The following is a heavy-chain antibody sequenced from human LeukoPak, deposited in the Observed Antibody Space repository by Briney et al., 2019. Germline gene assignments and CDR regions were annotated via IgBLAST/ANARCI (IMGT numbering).Heavy chain of an antibody. CDR3: AKALYYYGSGSYYNRPFDY. CDR1: GFTFRSYG. D-gene: IGHD3-10*01. J-gene: IGHJ4*02. V-gene: IGHV3-30*02. Sequence: PGGSLRLSCAASGFTFRSYGMHWVRQAPGKGLEWVAFIRYYESNKYYADSVKGRFTISRDNSKNTLYLQMNSLRAEDTAVYYCAKALYYYGSGSYYNRPFDYWGQGTLVTVSS. CDR2: IRYYESNK.